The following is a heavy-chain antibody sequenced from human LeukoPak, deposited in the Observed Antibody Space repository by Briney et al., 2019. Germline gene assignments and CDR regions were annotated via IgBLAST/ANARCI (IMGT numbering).Heavy chain of an antibody. CDR3: ARTTVAGTSYYYYGMDV. CDR1: GFSLSTRGMC. V-gene: IGHV2-70*11. Sequence: SGPALVKPTQTLTLTCTFSGFSLSTRGMCVSWIRQPPGKALEWLARIDWDDDRYYSTSLKTRLTISKDTSKNQVVLTMTNMDPVDTATYYCARTTVAGTSYYYYGMDVWGQGTTVTVSS. J-gene: IGHJ6*02. D-gene: IGHD6-19*01. CDR2: IDWDDDR.